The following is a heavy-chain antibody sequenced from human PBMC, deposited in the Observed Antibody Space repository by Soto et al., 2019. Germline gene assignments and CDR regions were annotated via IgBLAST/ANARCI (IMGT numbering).Heavy chain of an antibody. V-gene: IGHV3-74*01. J-gene: IGHJ4*02. CDR2: INTDGSIT. CDR1: GFTFSSNW. Sequence: GGSLRLSCAASGFTFSSNWMHWVRQAPGKGLVWVSRINTDGSITSYADSVKGQFTISRDNAKNTVYLQMNSLRVEDTAVYYCVSASSTWYVSFDYWGQGTLVTVSS. CDR3: VSASSTWYVSFDY. D-gene: IGHD6-13*01.